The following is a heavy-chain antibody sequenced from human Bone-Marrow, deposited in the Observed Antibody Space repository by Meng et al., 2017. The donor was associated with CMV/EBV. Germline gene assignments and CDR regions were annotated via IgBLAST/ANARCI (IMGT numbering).Heavy chain of an antibody. Sequence: GSLRLSCAVYDGSFSGYYWSWIRQPPGKGLEWIGEINHSGSTNYNPSLKSRVTISVDTSKNQFSLKLSSVTAADTAVYYCASLVTMVRGVIGGLGYYYGMDVWGQGTTVTVSS. CDR3: ASLVTMVRGVIGGLGYYYGMDV. D-gene: IGHD3-10*01. CDR2: INHSGST. CDR1: DGSFSGYY. J-gene: IGHJ6*02. V-gene: IGHV4-34*01.